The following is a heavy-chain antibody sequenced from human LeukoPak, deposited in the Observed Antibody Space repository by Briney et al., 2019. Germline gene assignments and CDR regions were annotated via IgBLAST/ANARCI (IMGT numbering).Heavy chain of an antibody. Sequence: GGSLRLSCAASGFTFSSYAMSWVRQAPGKGLEWVSAISGSGGSTYYADSVKGRFTISRDNSKNTLYLQMNSLRAEDTAVYYCAKLRGSGSYSGGMDVWGQGTTVTASS. CDR2: ISGSGGST. CDR1: GFTFSSYA. CDR3: AKLRGSGSYSGGMDV. J-gene: IGHJ6*02. D-gene: IGHD3-10*01. V-gene: IGHV3-23*01.